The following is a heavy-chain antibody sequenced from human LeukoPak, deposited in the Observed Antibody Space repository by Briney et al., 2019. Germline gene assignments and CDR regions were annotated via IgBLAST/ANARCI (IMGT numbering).Heavy chain of an antibody. V-gene: IGHV3-30*02. Sequence: PGGSLRLSCAASGFTFTFSTSGMHWVRQAPGKGLEWVAFIQYDDSEKSYADSVKGRCTTSRDNSKNTVYLQMNSLRVEDTAVYYCAREGGPVEIGEFDYWGQGTLVTVSS. CDR3: AREGGPVEIGEFDY. CDR1: GFTFTFSTSG. D-gene: IGHD3-16*01. CDR2: IQYDDSEK. J-gene: IGHJ4*02.